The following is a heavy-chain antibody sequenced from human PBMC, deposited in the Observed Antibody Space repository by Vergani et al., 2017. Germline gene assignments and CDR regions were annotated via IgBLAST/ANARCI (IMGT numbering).Heavy chain of an antibody. J-gene: IGHJ5*02. CDR1: GGSITSSCYY. CDR3: ARDSGGDVWGSYEAWFDP. CDR2: IYHSGGA. D-gene: IGHD3-16*01. V-gene: IGHV4-39*02. Sequence: QLHLQESGPGLVKPSETLSLTCTVSGGSITSSCYYWGWIRQPPGKGLEWIGNIYHSGGAYYNPSLKGRVTISVDTSKNQFSLKLSSVTAADTAVYYCARDSGGDVWGSYEAWFDPWGQGTLVTVSS.